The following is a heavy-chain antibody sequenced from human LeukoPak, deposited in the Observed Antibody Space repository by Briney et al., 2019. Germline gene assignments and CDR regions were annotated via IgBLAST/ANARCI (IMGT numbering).Heavy chain of an antibody. D-gene: IGHD6-19*01. CDR2: ISWNSGSI. J-gene: IGHJ3*02. V-gene: IGHV3-9*01. CDR1: GFTFDDYA. CDR3: AKVGIYSSGWYGQGAFDI. Sequence: GGSLRLSCAASGFTFDDYAMHWVRQAPGKGLEWVSGISWNSGSIGYADSVKGRFTISRDNAKNSLYLQMNSLRAEDTALYYCAKVGIYSSGWYGQGAFDIWGQRTMVTVSS.